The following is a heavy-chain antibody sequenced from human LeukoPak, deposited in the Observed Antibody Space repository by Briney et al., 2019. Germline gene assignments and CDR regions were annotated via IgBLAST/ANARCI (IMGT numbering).Heavy chain of an antibody. V-gene: IGHV4-59*01. CDR1: GDSISSYY. J-gene: IGHJ4*02. CDR2: IYYSGST. D-gene: IGHD6-13*01. Sequence: SETLSLTCTVSGDSISSYYWSWIRQPPGKGLEWIGYIYYSGSTNCNPSLKSRVTISVDTSKNQFSLRLSSVTAADTAVYYCARSPLGIAAAGTDYWGQGTLVTVSS. CDR3: ARSPLGIAAAGTDY.